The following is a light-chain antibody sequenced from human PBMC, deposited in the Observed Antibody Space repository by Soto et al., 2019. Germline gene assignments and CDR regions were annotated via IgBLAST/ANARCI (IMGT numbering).Light chain of an antibody. CDR2: GAS. J-gene: IGKJ1*01. CDR3: QQYCSSLT. Sequence: EIVLTQSPGTLSLSPGERATLSCRASQSVSSSYVAWYQQKPGQAPRLLIYGASSRATGIPDRFSGSGSGTDFTLTISRLEPEDFALYYCQQYCSSLTFGQGTKVEIK. CDR1: QSVSSSY. V-gene: IGKV3-20*01.